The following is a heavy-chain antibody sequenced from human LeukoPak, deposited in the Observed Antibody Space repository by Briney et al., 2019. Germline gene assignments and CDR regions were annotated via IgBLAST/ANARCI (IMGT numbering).Heavy chain of an antibody. CDR3: ARHLSGVTGYTYGRGIDY. V-gene: IGHV3-30*02. J-gene: IGHJ4*02. D-gene: IGHD5-18*01. CDR2: IQYDGSNK. CDR1: GFTFSSYG. Sequence: GGSLRLSCAASGFTFSSYGMHWVRQAPGKGLEWVAFIQYDGSNKYNADSVKGRFTISRDNSKNTLYLQMNSLRAEDTAVYYCARHLSGVTGYTYGRGIDYWGQGTLGTVSS.